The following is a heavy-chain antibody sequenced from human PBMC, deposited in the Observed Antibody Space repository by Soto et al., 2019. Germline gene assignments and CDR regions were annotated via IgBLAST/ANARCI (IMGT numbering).Heavy chain of an antibody. D-gene: IGHD3-22*01. J-gene: IGHJ4*02. V-gene: IGHV3-33*01. Sequence: PGGSLRLSCAASGFTFSSYGMHWVRQAPGKGLEWVAVIWYDGSNKYYADSVKGRFTISRDNSKNTLYLQMNSLRAEDTAVYYCARDYYDSSDYVFYFDYWGQGTLVTVS. CDR2: IWYDGSNK. CDR3: ARDYYDSSDYVFYFDY. CDR1: GFTFSSYG.